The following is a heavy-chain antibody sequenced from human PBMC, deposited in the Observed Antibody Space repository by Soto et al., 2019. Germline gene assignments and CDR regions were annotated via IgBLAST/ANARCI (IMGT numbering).Heavy chain of an antibody. Sequence: PGESLKISCKGSGYSFTSYWIGWVRQLPGKGLEWMGIIYPGDSDTRYSPSFQGQVTISADKSISTAYLQWSSLKASDTAMYYCPTDSSGWYRVNAFDIWGQGTMVTVSS. V-gene: IGHV5-51*01. CDR3: PTDSSGWYRVNAFDI. CDR1: GYSFTSYW. CDR2: IYPGDSDT. D-gene: IGHD6-19*01. J-gene: IGHJ3*02.